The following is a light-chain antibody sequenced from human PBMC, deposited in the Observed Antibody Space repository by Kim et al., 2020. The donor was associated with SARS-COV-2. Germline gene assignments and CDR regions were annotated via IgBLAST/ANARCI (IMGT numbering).Light chain of an antibody. CDR1: SRDVGRFNF. V-gene: IGLV2-14*03. CDR3: RTWTTSYTWV. Sequence: GHSVTISCTGTSRDVGRFNFVSWYQQHPGKAPKVLIYDVTERPSWISNRFSGSKSGNTASLTISGLLAEDEADYYCRTWTTSYTWVFGGGTQLTVL. J-gene: IGLJ3*02. CDR2: DVT.